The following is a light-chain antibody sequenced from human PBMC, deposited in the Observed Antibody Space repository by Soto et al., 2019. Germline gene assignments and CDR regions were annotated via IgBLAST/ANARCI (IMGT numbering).Light chain of an antibody. Sequence: DILMTQTPGTLSVSPGERATLSCRAGQGVTTNFAWYQQKSGQSPRLLIYDVSIRATGVPARFSGTGSETDFTLTISGLQSEDSAVYFCQQYNNWPFSFGQGTRLEIK. V-gene: IGKV3-15*01. CDR1: QGVTTN. CDR2: DVS. J-gene: IGKJ5*01. CDR3: QQYNNWPFS.